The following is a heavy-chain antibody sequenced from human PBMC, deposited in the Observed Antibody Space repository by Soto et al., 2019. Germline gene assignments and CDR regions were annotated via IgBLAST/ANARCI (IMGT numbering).Heavy chain of an antibody. CDR1: GYTFTNYN. Sequence: QVQLVQSGADVKKTVASVKVSCKASGYTFTNYNINWVRQAPGQGLEWMGWISAYNGNTYYAQKFQGRATMTTDTATSTVYRELRSLRSDDTALYYCARQLATAFDYWGQGTLVTVSS. J-gene: IGHJ4*02. D-gene: IGHD6-13*01. CDR2: ISAYNGNT. CDR3: ARQLATAFDY. V-gene: IGHV1-18*01.